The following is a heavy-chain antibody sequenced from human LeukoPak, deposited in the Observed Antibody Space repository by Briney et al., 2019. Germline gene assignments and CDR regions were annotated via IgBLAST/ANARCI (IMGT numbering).Heavy chain of an antibody. V-gene: IGHV5-51*01. J-gene: IGHJ4*02. CDR3: ARVGGAEYSSSQPFDY. CDR2: IYPGDSDT. D-gene: IGHD6-13*01. CDR1: GYSFTTYW. Sequence: GESLKISCKGSGYSFTTYWIGWVRQVPGEGLEWMGIIYPGDSDTTYSPSFQGQVTISADKSMNTAYLQWSSLKASDTAIYYCARVGGAEYSSSQPFDYWGQGTLVTVSS.